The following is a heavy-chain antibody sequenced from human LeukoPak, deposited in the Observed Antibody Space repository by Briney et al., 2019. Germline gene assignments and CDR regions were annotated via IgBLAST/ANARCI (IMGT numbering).Heavy chain of an antibody. D-gene: IGHD3-10*01. CDR2: ISGSGGST. J-gene: IGHJ4*02. CDR3: AKGGLGRPFDY. Sequence: GGSLRLSCAASGFTFSSYAMSWVRQAPGKGLEWVSVISGSGGSTYYADSVKGRFTISRDNSRNTLYLQMNSLRAEDTAVYYCAKGGLGRPFDYWGQGTLVTVSS. CDR1: GFTFSSYA. V-gene: IGHV3-23*01.